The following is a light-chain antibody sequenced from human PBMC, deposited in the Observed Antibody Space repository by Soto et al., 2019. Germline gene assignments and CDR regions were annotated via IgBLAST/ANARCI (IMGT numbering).Light chain of an antibody. V-gene: IGLV1-47*01. J-gene: IGLJ2*01. CDR2: RNN. CDR3: AAWDDSLSGPRVV. CDR1: SSNIGSNY. Sequence: QAVVTQPPSASGTPGQRVTISCSGSSSNIGSNYVYWYQQLPGTAPELLIYRNNQRPSGVPDRFSGSKSGTSASLAISGLRSEDEADYYCAAWDDSLSGPRVVFGGGTKLTVL.